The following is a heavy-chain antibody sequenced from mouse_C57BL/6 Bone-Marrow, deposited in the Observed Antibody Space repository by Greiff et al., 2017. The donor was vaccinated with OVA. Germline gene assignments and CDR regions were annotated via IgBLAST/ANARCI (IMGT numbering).Heavy chain of an antibody. CDR3: AREGFITFCALDY. J-gene: IGHJ4*01. Sequence: QVQLQQSGAELVQPGASVKISCKASGFAFSSYWMNWVKQRPGKGLEWIGQIYPGDGDTNNNGKIKGKATLTADKSTSPAYIQLSSLASEDSAVYCGAREGFITFCALDYWGQGTSVTVSS. V-gene: IGHV1-80*01. CDR1: GFAFSSYW. CDR2: IYPGDGDT. D-gene: IGHD1-1*01.